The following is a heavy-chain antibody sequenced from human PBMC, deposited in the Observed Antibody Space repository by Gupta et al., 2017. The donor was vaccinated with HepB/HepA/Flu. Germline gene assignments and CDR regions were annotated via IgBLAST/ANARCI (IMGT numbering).Heavy chain of an antibody. D-gene: IGHD3-10*01. CDR3: ASGGIAPSGRRHDQYYFAY. J-gene: IGHJ4*02. CDR2: ISYDGSNK. Sequence: QVQLVESGGGVVQPGRSLRLSCAASGFTFSSYGMHWVRQAPGKGLEWVAVISYDGSNKYYADSVKGRFTISRDNSKNTLYLQMNSLRAEETAVYYCASGGIAPSGRRHDQYYFAYWGQGTLVTVSS. V-gene: IGHV3-30*03. CDR1: GFTFSSYG.